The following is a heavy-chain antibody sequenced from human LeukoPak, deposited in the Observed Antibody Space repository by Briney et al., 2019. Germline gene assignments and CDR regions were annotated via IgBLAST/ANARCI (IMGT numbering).Heavy chain of an antibody. D-gene: IGHD3-16*01. CDR2: IIPILGIA. V-gene: IGHV1-69*04. CDR3: ARDADFRGVGGFDP. CDR1: GGTFSSYA. J-gene: IGHJ5*02. Sequence: GSSVKVSCKASGGTFSSYAISWVRQAPGQGLEWMGRIIPILGIANYAQKFQGRVTMTRDTSISTAYMELSRLRSDDTAVYYCARDADFRGVGGFDPWGQGTLVTVSS.